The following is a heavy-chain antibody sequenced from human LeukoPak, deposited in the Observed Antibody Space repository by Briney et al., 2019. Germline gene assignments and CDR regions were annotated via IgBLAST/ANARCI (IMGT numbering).Heavy chain of an antibody. Sequence: PSETLSLTCTVSGGSISSSSYYWGWIRQPPGKGLEWIGSIYYSGSTYYNPSLKSRVSVSVDTSKNQFSLRLRSVTAADTAVYYCVRVDYDSSGYYNDNWFDPWGQGTLVTVSS. V-gene: IGHV4-39*07. CDR2: IYYSGST. D-gene: IGHD3-22*01. CDR1: GGSISSSSYY. J-gene: IGHJ5*02. CDR3: VRVDYDSSGYYNDNWFDP.